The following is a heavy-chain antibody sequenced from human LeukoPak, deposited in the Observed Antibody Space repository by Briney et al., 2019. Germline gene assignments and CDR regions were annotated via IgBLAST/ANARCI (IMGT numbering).Heavy chain of an antibody. D-gene: IGHD5-18*01. CDR1: GVSLSGYY. V-gene: IGHV4-34*01. Sequence: PSETLSLTCAVSGVSLSGYYWGWIRQTPGKGLEWIGEINHSGRTNYNPSLKSRVTISADTSKNQFSLKLSSVTAADTAVYYCARVGYSHAKIIDYWGQGTLVTVSS. CDR3: ARVGYSHAKIIDY. J-gene: IGHJ4*02. CDR2: INHSGRT.